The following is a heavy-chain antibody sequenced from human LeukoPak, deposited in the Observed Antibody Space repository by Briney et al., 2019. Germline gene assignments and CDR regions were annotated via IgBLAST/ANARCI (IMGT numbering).Heavy chain of an antibody. D-gene: IGHD6-19*01. CDR1: GFTFDDYA. V-gene: IGHV3-9*01. Sequence: PGGSLRLSCAASGFTFDDYAMHWVRQAPGKGLEWVSGISRNSGSIGYADSVRGRFTISRDNAKNSLYLQMNSLRAEDTALYYCAKGDRYSSGWYSNFDYWGQGTLVTVSS. CDR2: ISRNSGSI. CDR3: AKGDRYSSGWYSNFDY. J-gene: IGHJ4*02.